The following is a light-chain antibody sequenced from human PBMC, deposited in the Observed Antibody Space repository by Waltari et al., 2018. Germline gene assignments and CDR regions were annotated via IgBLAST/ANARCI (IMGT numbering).Light chain of an antibody. CDR1: QAISRS. J-gene: IGKJ5*01. CDR2: EAS. V-gene: IGKV1-13*02. CDR3: QHFYSYPSG. Sequence: AIQLTQSPSSLSASVGDRVTMTCRASQAISRSVAWFQQKPGKVPKLLIFEASDLEDGVPSRFSGSGGGTRFTHTISSLQPEDFATYYCQHFYSYPSGFGQGTRLEIK.